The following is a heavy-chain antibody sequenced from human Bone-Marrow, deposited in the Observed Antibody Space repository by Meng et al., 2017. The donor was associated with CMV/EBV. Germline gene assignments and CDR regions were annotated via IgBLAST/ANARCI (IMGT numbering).Heavy chain of an antibody. CDR1: GGTFSSYA. CDR3: ARGGGYSYGHNWFDP. Sequence: SVKVSCKASGGTFSSYAISWVRQAPGQGLEWMGGIIPILGIANYAQKFQGRVTITADKSTSTAYMELSSLRSEDTAVYYCARGGGYSYGHNWFDPWGQGTRVTGSS. CDR2: IIPILGIA. V-gene: IGHV1-69*10. D-gene: IGHD5-18*01. J-gene: IGHJ5*02.